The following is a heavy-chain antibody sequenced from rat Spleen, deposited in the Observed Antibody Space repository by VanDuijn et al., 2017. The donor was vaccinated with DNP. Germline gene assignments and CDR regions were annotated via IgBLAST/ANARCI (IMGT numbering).Heavy chain of an antibody. CDR1: GFTFSDYY. CDR2: IIYDGSRT. CDR3: ARHVLPLRVWDY. V-gene: IGHV5-22*01. J-gene: IGHJ2*01. Sequence: EVQLVESGGGLVQPGRSLKLSCAASGFTFSDYYMAWVRLAPAKGLEWVAYIIYDGSRTYYGDSVKGRFTISRDNAKNTLYLQMSSLRSEDMATYYCARHVLPLRVWDYWGQGVMVTVSS. D-gene: IGHD1-4*01.